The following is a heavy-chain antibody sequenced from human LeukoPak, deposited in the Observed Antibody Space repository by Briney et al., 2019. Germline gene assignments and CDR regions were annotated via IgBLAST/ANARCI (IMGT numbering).Heavy chain of an antibody. CDR3: ATPGIGWLRDGRGTFDY. Sequence: SVTVSCKASGGTFSSYAISWVRQAPGQGLEWMGGIIPIFGTANYAQKFQGRVTITPDESTSTAYMELSSLRSEDTAVYYCATPGIGWLRDGRGTFDYWGQGTLVTVSS. J-gene: IGHJ4*02. V-gene: IGHV1-69*01. CDR1: GGTFSSYA. D-gene: IGHD5-12*01. CDR2: IIPIFGTA.